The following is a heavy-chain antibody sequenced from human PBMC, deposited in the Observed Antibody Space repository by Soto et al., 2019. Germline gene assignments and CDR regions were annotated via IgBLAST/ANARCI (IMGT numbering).Heavy chain of an antibody. J-gene: IGHJ4*02. CDR1: GGSFSGYY. Sequence: PSETLSLTCAVYGGSFSGYYWSWIRQPPGKGLEWIGEINHSGSTNYNPPLKSRVTISVDTSKNQFSLKLSSVTAADTAVYYCARVLRYFDWLLGLFDYWRQRTLVTVSS. CDR3: ARVLRYFDWLLGLFDY. D-gene: IGHD3-9*01. CDR2: INHSGST. V-gene: IGHV4-34*01.